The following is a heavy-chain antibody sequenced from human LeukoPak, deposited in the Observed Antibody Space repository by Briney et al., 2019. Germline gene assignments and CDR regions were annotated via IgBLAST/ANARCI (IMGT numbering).Heavy chain of an antibody. CDR1: GGSISSYY. V-gene: IGHV4-4*07. CDR3: ARDYGTYYDFWSGYYKGNWFDP. CDR2: IYTSGST. J-gene: IGHJ5*02. D-gene: IGHD3-3*01. Sequence: SETLSLTSTVSGGSISSYYWSWIRQPAGKGLEWIGRIYTSGSTNYNPSLKSRVTMSVDTSKNQFSLKLSSVTAADTAVYYCARDYGTYYDFWSGYYKGNWFDPWGQGTLVTVSS.